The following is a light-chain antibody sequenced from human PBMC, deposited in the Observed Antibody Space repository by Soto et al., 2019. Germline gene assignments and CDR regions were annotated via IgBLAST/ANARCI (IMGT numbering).Light chain of an antibody. V-gene: IGKV1-5*03. CDR1: QYISSW. J-gene: IGKJ1*01. CDR2: KAS. CDR3: QQYNSQRT. Sequence: DIQMTQSPSTLSASVGDRVTITCRASQYISSWLAWYQQKPGKAPKLLIYKASSLESGVPSRFSGSGSGTEFTLTIRRLQPDDFATYYCQQYNSQRTFGQGTKVELK.